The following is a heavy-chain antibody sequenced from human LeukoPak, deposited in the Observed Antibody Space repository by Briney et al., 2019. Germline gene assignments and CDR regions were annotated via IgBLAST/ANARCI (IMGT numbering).Heavy chain of an antibody. Sequence: SETLSLTCAVYGGPFTGYYWSWIRQSPDKGLEWIGKINHRGSTNYDSSLKSRLTISADTSKNQFSLHLSSVTAADTAVYYCAKVYSSSPQDAFDVWGQGTMVTVSS. CDR3: AKVYSSSPQDAFDV. CDR2: INHRGST. CDR1: GGPFTGYY. J-gene: IGHJ3*01. V-gene: IGHV4-34*01. D-gene: IGHD3-22*01.